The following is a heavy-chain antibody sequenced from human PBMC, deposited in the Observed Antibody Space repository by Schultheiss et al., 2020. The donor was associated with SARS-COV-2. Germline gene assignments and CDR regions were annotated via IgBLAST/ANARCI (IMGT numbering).Heavy chain of an antibody. D-gene: IGHD7-27*01. V-gene: IGHV4-31*03. J-gene: IGHJ2*01. CDR3: ARDPGRTGDLSGWYFDL. CDR1: GGSISSGGYY. CDR2: IYYSGST. Sequence: SETLSLTCTVSGGSISSGGYYWSWIRQHPGKGLEWIGYIYYSGSTYYNPSPKSRVTISVDTSKNQFSLKLSSVTAADTAVYYCARDPGRTGDLSGWYFDLWGRGTLVTVSS.